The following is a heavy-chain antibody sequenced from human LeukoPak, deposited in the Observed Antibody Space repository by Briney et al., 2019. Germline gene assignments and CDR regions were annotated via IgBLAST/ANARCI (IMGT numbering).Heavy chain of an antibody. D-gene: IGHD6-19*01. CDR1: GGTFSSYA. J-gene: IGHJ4*02. Sequence: ASVKVSCKASGGTFSSYAISWVRQAPGQGLEWMGWISAYNGNTNYAQKLQGRVTMTTDTSTSTAYMELRSLRSDDTAVYYCARDRALGIAVAGTFFDYWGQGTLVTVSS. CDR3: ARDRALGIAVAGTFFDY. V-gene: IGHV1-18*01. CDR2: ISAYNGNT.